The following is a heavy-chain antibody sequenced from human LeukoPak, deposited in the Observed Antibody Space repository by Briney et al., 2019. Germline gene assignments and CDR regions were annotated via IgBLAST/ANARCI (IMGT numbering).Heavy chain of an antibody. Sequence: PWGSLRLSCVVSGFTFSDYYMDWVRQTPGKGLEWIGRTKAKVDNYVTEYAASLKGRFTISRDESKSSLYLQMNSLKTEDTAVYYCARDTIGSYDYWGHGTRVPVSS. V-gene: IGHV3-72*01. CDR2: TKAKVDNYVT. CDR1: GFTFSDYY. D-gene: IGHD3-10*01. J-gene: IGHJ4*01. CDR3: ARDTIGSYDY.